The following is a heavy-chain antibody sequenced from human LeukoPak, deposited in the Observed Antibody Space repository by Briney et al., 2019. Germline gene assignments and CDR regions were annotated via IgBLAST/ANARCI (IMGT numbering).Heavy chain of an antibody. CDR2: IYYSGST. CDR1: GGSISSYY. CDR3: ARDPGSSSFDY. J-gene: IGHJ4*02. V-gene: IGHV4-59*01. Sequence: SETLSLTCTVSGGSISSYYWSWIRQPPGKGLEWIGYIYYSGSTNYNPSLKSRVTISVDTSKNQFSLKLSALTGADTAVYYCARDPGSSSFDYWGQGTLVTVSS. D-gene: IGHD1-26*01.